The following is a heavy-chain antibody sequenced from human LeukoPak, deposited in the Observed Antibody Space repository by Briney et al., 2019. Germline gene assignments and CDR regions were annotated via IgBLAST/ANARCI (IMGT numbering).Heavy chain of an antibody. Sequence: GRSLRLSCAASGFTFDDYAMHWVRQAPGKGLEWVSGISWNSGSIGYADSVKGRFTISRDNAKNSLYLQMNSLRAEDTALYYCAKDIAAGDYYYYGMDVRGQGTTVTVSS. CDR1: GFTFDDYA. CDR2: ISWNSGSI. D-gene: IGHD6-13*01. CDR3: AKDIAAGDYYYYGMDV. V-gene: IGHV3-9*01. J-gene: IGHJ6*02.